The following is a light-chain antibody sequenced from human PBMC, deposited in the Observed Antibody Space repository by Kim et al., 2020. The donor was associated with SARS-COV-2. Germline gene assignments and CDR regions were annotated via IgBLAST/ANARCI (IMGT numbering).Light chain of an antibody. V-gene: IGKV3-11*01. J-gene: IGKJ4*01. Sequence: ATLSLSPGERATLSCRASQSLNTYLTWYQQRPGQAPRLLIYDASKRATGIPVRFSGGGSGTDFTLTISSLEPEDFAVYYCQNTRAFGGGTKVDIK. CDR2: DAS. CDR3: QNTRA. CDR1: QSLNTY.